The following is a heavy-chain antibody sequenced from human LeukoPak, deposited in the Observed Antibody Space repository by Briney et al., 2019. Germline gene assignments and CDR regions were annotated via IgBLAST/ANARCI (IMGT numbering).Heavy chain of an antibody. CDR1: GGSISSYY. D-gene: IGHD5-18*01. V-gene: IGHV4-59*08. CDR3: ARIGIQLWFSY. Sequence: SETLSLTCTVSGGSISSYYWSWIRQPPGKGLEWIGYIYYSGSTNYNPSLKSRVTISVDTSKNQFSLKLSSVTAADTAVYYCARIGIQLWFSYWGQGTLVTVSS. J-gene: IGHJ4*02. CDR2: IYYSGST.